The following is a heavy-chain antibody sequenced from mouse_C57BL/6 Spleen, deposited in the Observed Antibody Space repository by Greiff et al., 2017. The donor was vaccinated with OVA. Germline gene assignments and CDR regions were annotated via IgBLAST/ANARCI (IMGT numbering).Heavy chain of an antibody. CDR2: IDPSDSYT. V-gene: IGHV1-50*01. CDR3: ARYDLRFDY. CDR1: GYTFTSYW. J-gene: IGHJ2*01. Sequence: QVQLQQPGAELVKPGASVKLSCKASGYTFTSYWMQWVKQRPGQGLEWIGEIDPSDSYTNYNQKFKGKAPLTVDTSSRTAHSQLSSLTSEDSAVYYCARYDLRFDYWGQGTTLTVSS. D-gene: IGHD2-12*01.